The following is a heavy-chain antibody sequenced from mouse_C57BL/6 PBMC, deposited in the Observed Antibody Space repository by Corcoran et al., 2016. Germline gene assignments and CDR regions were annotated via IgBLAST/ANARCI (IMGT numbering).Heavy chain of an antibody. Sequence: QVQLQQSGPELVKPGASVKISCNASGYSFTSYYIHWVKQRPGQGLEWIGWIYPGSGNTKYNEKFKGKATLTADTSSSTAYMQLSSLTSEDSAVYYCATGDGYYLFDYWGQGTTLTVSS. V-gene: IGHV1-66*01. J-gene: IGHJ2*01. CDR2: IYPGSGNT. CDR3: ATGDGYYLFDY. D-gene: IGHD2-3*01. CDR1: GYSFTSYY.